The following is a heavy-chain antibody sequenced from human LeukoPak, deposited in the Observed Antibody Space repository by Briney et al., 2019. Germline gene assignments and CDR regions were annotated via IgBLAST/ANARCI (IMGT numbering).Heavy chain of an antibody. J-gene: IGHJ5*02. V-gene: IGHV3-23*01. Sequence: GGSLRLSCAASGFTFSSYAMSWVRQAPGKGLEWVSAISGSGGSTYYADSVKGRFTIPRDNSKNTLYLQMYSLRAEDTAVYYCARLPAAINGYFDPWGQGTLVTVSS. D-gene: IGHD2-2*01. CDR2: ISGSGGST. CDR3: ARLPAAINGYFDP. CDR1: GFTFSSYA.